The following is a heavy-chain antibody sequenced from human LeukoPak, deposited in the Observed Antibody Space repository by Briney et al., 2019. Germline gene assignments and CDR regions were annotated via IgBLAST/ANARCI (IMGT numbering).Heavy chain of an antibody. CDR1: GGSFSGYY. CDR3: AREARDTMIPRAFDI. D-gene: IGHD3-22*01. Sequence: SETLSLTCAVYGGSFSGYYWSWIRQPPGKGLEWIGEINHSGSTNYNPSLKSRVTISVDTSKNQFSLKLSSVTAADTAVYYCAREARDTMIPRAFDIWGQGTMVTVSS. V-gene: IGHV4-34*01. J-gene: IGHJ3*02. CDR2: INHSGST.